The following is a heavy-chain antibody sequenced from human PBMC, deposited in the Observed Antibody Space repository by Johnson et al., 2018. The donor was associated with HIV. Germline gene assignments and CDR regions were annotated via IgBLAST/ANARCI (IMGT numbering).Heavy chain of an antibody. CDR3: ARDKGGIVGYDAFDI. CDR1: GFTFSSYA. J-gene: IGHJ3*02. CDR2: ISYDGSNK. D-gene: IGHD1-26*01. V-gene: IGHV3-30-3*01. Sequence: QVQLVESGGGLIQPGGSLRLSCAASGFTFSSYAMHWVRQAPGKGLEWVAVISYDGSNKYYADSVRGRFTISRDNSKNTLYLQMNSLRAEDTAVYYCARDKGGIVGYDAFDIWGQGTMVTVSS.